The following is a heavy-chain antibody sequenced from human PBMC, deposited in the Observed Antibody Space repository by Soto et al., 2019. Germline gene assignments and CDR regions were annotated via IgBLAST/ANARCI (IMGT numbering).Heavy chain of an antibody. CDR2: ISGSGGST. V-gene: IGHV3-23*01. CDR3: AKDRKIFGVVIITYYYGMDV. D-gene: IGHD3-3*01. Sequence: GGSLRLSSAASGFTFSSYAMSGVRQAPGKGLEWVSAISGSGGSTDYADSVKGRFTISRDNSKNTLYLQMKSLRAEDTAVHYCAKDRKIFGVVIITYYYGMDVWGQGTTVPVSS. CDR1: GFTFSSYA. J-gene: IGHJ6*02.